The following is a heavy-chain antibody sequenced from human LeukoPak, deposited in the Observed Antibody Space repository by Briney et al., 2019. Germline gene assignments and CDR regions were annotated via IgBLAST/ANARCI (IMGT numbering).Heavy chain of an antibody. CDR2: ISGSGGST. CDR1: GFTFSSYA. CDR3: AKDLSGYSYGENWFDP. J-gene: IGHJ5*02. D-gene: IGHD5-18*01. Sequence: GGSLRLSCAASGFTFSSYAMSWVRQAPGKELEWVSAISGSGGSTYYADSVKGRFTISRDNSKNTLYLQMNSLRAEDTAVYYCAKDLSGYSYGENWFDPWGQGTLVTVSS. V-gene: IGHV3-23*01.